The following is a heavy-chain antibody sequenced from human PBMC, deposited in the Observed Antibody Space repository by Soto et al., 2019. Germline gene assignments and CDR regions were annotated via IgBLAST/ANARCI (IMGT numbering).Heavy chain of an antibody. CDR1: GFTFGNLW. CDR3: ANMRWEVAPS. V-gene: IGHV3-74*03. Sequence: GGSLRLSCSDSGFTFGNLWIHWVRQAPGKGLEWVSHIGPDGTDIVYADSGKGRFIISRDNARNTVYLQPKSPAVEDTAVYYSANMRWEVAPSWGQGTLVTVSS. D-gene: IGHD1-26*01. J-gene: IGHJ5*02. CDR2: IGPDGTDI.